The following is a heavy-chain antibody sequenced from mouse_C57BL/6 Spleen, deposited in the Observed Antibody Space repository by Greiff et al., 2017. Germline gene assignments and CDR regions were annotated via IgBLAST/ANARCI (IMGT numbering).Heavy chain of an antibody. CDR1: GFTFSSYA. CDR2: ISDGGSYT. J-gene: IGHJ2*01. Sequence: EVKLVESGGGLVKPGGSLKLSCAASGFTFSSYAMSWVRQTPEKRLEWVATISDGGSYTYYPDNVKGRFTISRDNAKNNLYLQMSHLKSEDTAMYYCARDHASSYVFDYWGQGTTLTVSS. D-gene: IGHD1-1*01. CDR3: ARDHASSYVFDY. V-gene: IGHV5-4*01.